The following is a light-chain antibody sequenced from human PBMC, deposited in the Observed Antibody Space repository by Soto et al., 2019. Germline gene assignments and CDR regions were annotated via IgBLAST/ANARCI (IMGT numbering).Light chain of an antibody. CDR2: DAS. Sequence: DIQMTQSPPSLSASVGDRVTITCRASQTINKNLNWYRHKLGKAPELLIYDASDSQAGVPSRFGGSGSGTDFTLIISGLQPEDFATYYCQQSYNSPYTFGQGTKLEIK. CDR3: QQSYNSPYT. CDR1: QTINKN. J-gene: IGKJ2*01. V-gene: IGKV1-39*01.